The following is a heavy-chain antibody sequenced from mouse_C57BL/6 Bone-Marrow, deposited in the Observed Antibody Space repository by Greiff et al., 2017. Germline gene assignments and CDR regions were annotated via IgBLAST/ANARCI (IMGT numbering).Heavy chain of an antibody. J-gene: IGHJ4*01. CDR1: GSTFPRYW. CDR2: IYPGNSDT. Sequence: VQLQQSGTVLARPGASVKMSCKTSGSTFPRYWMHWVTQRPGQGLEWIGAIYPGNSDTRSNQKFKGKGKLTAFTSARTAYMELSSLTNEDSAVYDCTSSTGYYAMDYWGQGTSVIVSS. V-gene: IGHV1-5*01. CDR3: TSSTGYYAMDY. D-gene: IGHD3-2*02.